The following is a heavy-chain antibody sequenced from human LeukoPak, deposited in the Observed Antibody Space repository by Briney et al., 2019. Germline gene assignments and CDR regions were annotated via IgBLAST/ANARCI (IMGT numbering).Heavy chain of an antibody. CDR2: IYYSGST. J-gene: IGHJ3*02. V-gene: IGHV4-59*01. CDR1: GGSISSCY. Sequence: PSETLSLTCTFSGGSISSCYWSWIRQPPGKGLEWIGYIYYSGSTNYRPSLKSRVTISVDTSKNQVSLRLRSVTAADTAVYYCARGLRNRSSGTRFDVFDIWGQGTMVTVSS. CDR3: ARGLRNRSSGTRFDVFDI. D-gene: IGHD6-6*01.